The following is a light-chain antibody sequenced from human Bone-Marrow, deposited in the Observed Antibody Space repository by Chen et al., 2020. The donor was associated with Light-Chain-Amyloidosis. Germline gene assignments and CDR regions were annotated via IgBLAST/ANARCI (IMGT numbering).Light chain of an antibody. Sequence: DIVLRQSPGSLFLSPGAVTHPSCRASQTISSNYLTWYQQKFGQAPRLLIYGSSSRATGIPDRFTGSGFGTDFTLTINRLEPEDFAIYYCQQYSTSPLTFGGGTKVEIK. CDR1: QTISSNY. CDR3: QQYSTSPLT. J-gene: IGKJ4*01. CDR2: GSS. V-gene: IGKV3-20*01.